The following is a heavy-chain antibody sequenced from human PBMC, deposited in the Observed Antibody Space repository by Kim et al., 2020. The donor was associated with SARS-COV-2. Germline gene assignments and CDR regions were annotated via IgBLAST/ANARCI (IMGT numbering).Heavy chain of an antibody. CDR3: ARHPGAGSGSPWGFDP. Sequence: GESLKISCKCSGYSFTSYWIGWVRQMPGKGLEWMGIIYPGDSDTRYSPSFQGQVTISADKSISTAYLQWSSLKASDTAMYYCARHPGAGSGSPWGFDPWGQGTLVTVSS. CDR2: IYPGDSDT. CDR1: GYSFTSYW. J-gene: IGHJ5*02. D-gene: IGHD1-26*01. V-gene: IGHV5-51*01.